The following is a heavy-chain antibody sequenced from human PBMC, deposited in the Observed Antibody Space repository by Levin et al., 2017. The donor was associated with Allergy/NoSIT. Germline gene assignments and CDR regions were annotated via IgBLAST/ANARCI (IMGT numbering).Heavy chain of an antibody. CDR1: AFTFSDYY. Sequence: LSLTCAASAFTFSDYYMSWIRQAPGKGLEWVSYISSSSSYTNYADSVKGRFTISRDNAKNSLFLQMNSLRAEDTAVYYCARVRTSSVYYFDYWGQGTLVTVSS. D-gene: IGHD2-2*01. V-gene: IGHV3-11*05. CDR2: ISSSSSYT. CDR3: ARVRTSSVYYFDY. J-gene: IGHJ4*02.